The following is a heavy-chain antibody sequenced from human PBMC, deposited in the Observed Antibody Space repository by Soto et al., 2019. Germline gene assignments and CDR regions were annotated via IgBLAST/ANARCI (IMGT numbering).Heavy chain of an antibody. CDR1: GFTVSTNY. CDR2: INTGNSS. V-gene: IGHV3-53*01. CDR3: VRVVAAAGT. J-gene: IGHJ5*02. D-gene: IGHD6-13*01. Sequence: PGGSLRLSCAASGFTVSTNYMGRVRQAPGKGLEWVSLINTGNSSFYADSVKGRFTISRDSSKNTLYLQMNSLRVEDTAVYYCVRVVAAAGTWGQGALVTVSS.